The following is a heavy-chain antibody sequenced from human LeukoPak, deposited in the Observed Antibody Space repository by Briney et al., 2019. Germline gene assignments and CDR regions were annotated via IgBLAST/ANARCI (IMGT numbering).Heavy chain of an antibody. CDR2: INPNSGAT. J-gene: IGHJ5*02. CDR3: ARGYGSSWFDL. D-gene: IGHD2-2*01. Sequence: ASVKVSCEASGYTFTVNYIHWVRQAPGQGLEWMGWINPNSGATKYAQKFQGRVTLTGDTSISTAYMDLSRVTGDDTAVFYYARGYGSSWFDLWGQGSLVTVSS. V-gene: IGHV1-2*02. CDR1: GYTFTVNY.